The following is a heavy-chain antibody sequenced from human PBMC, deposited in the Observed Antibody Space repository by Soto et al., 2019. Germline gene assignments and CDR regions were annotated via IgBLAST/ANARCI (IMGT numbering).Heavy chain of an antibody. CDR1: GGSISSYY. V-gene: IGHV4-59*01. CDR3: ATSEGYSYGYYYYYGMDV. J-gene: IGHJ6*02. CDR2: IYYSGST. D-gene: IGHD5-18*01. Sequence: SETLSLTCTVSGGSISSYYWSWIRQPPGKGLEWIGYIYYSGSTNYNPSLKSRVTISVDTSKNQFSLKLSSVTAADTAVYYCATSEGYSYGYYYYYGMDVWGQGTTVTVSS.